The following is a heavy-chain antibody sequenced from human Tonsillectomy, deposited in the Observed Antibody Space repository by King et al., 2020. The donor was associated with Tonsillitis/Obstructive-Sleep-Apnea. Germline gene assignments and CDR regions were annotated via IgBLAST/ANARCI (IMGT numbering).Heavy chain of an antibody. J-gene: IGHJ3*02. V-gene: IGHV3-9*01. CDR2: ISWNSGSA. CDR1: GFTFKDYP. D-gene: IGHD6-13*01. CDR3: AKDLIIAVSGTPGDTFDI. Sequence: VQLVESGGGLVQPGRSLRLSCVASGFTFKDYPMHWVRQAPGKGLEWVSGISWNSGSAAYADSVKGRFTLSRDNAKNSLYLEMNSLRPEDTALYYCAKDLIIAVSGTPGDTFDIWGQGTMVTVSS.